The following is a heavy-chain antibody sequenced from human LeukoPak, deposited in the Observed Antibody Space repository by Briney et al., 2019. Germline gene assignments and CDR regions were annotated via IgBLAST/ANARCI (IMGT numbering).Heavy chain of an antibody. Sequence: SQTLSLTCTVSGGSISSGSYFWSWIRQPAGKGLEWIGRIYTSGSTNYNPSLKSRVTISVDASKNQFSLKLSSVTAADTAVYYCARGGSGWNYYYYYMDVWGKGTTVTISS. CDR1: GGSISSGSYF. D-gene: IGHD6-19*01. J-gene: IGHJ6*03. CDR3: ARGGSGWNYYYYYMDV. V-gene: IGHV4-61*02. CDR2: IYTSGST.